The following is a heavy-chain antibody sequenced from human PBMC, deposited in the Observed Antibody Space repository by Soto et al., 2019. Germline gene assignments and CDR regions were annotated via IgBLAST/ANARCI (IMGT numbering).Heavy chain of an antibody. CDR3: ARDLGGCSAGSCRYNWFDP. J-gene: IGHJ5*02. CDR1: GDTFSSYA. CDR2: IIPIYDTT. D-gene: IGHD2-15*01. Sequence: ASVKVSCKASGDTFSSYAISWVRQAPGHGLEWMGGIIPIYDTTNYAQKFQDRVTITADESTSTAYMELSSLRSEDTAVYYCARDLGGCSAGSCRYNWFDPWGQGTLVTVSS. V-gene: IGHV1-69*13.